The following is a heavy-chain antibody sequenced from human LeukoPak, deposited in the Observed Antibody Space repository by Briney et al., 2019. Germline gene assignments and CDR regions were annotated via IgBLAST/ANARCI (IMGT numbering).Heavy chain of an antibody. CDR1: GRTFSRYA. J-gene: IGHJ4*02. D-gene: IGHD3-22*01. Sequence: SVKVSCKASGRTFSRYAISWVRQVPGQGLEWVGGIIPIFGTANYAQKFQDRVTITTDESTSTAYMELSSLRSEDTAIYYCTRAYYHDGSGYYDWDQGTLVTVSS. V-gene: IGHV1-69*05. CDR2: IIPIFGTA. CDR3: TRAYYHDGSGYYD.